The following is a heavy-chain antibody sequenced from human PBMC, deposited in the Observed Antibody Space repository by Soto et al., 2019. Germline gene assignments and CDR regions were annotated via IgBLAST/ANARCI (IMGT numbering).Heavy chain of an antibody. CDR1: GFTFSSYG. V-gene: IGHV3-30*18. J-gene: IGHJ4*02. CDR3: AKPDYYDSSGYYSSWLDY. CDR2: ISYDGSNK. Sequence: QVQLVESGGGVVQPGRSLRLSCAASGFTFSSYGMHWVRQAPGKGLEWVAVISYDGSNKYYADSVKGRFTISRDNSKNTXXLQMNSLRAEDTAVYYCAKPDYYDSSGYYSSWLDYWGQGTLVTVSS. D-gene: IGHD3-22*01.